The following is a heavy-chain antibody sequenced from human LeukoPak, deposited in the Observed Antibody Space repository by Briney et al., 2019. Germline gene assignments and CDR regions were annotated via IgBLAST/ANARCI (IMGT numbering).Heavy chain of an antibody. V-gene: IGHV1-24*01. Sequence: ASVKVSCKVSGYNITEFSMHWVRQAPGKGLEWMGGFNPEDGETMYAQRFQGRVTVTEDTSTNTAYMDLSSLRSEDTAVYYCARAPVGEGYFDYWGQGTLVTVSS. D-gene: IGHD4-23*01. CDR1: GYNITEFS. CDR2: FNPEDGET. CDR3: ARAPVGEGYFDY. J-gene: IGHJ4*02.